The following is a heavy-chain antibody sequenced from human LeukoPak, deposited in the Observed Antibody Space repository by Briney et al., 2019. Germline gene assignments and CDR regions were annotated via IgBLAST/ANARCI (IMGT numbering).Heavy chain of an antibody. Sequence: TSETLSLTCTVSGGSISSYHWSWLRQPPGKELEWIGYIYYTGSTNYNPSLKSRVTISVDTSKNQFSLKLNSVTAADTAVYYCAKQAVEGWYLGQFDYWGQGTLVTVSS. CDR1: GGSISSYH. J-gene: IGHJ4*02. V-gene: IGHV4-59*08. CDR2: IYYTGST. CDR3: AKQAVEGWYLGQFDY. D-gene: IGHD2-15*01.